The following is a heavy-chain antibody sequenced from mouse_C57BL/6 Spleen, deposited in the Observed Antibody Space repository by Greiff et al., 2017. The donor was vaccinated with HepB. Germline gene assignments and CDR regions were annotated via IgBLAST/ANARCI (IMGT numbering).Heavy chain of an antibody. Sequence: EVQLQESGPGLVKPSQSLSLTCSVTGYSITSGYYWNWIRQFPGNKLEWMGYISYDGSNNYNPSLKNRISITRDTSKNQFFLKLNSVTTEDTATYYCARDDGYSDYYAMDYWGQGTSVTVSS. D-gene: IGHD2-3*01. CDR1: GYSITSGYY. CDR2: ISYDGSN. J-gene: IGHJ4*01. CDR3: ARDDGYSDYYAMDY. V-gene: IGHV3-6*01.